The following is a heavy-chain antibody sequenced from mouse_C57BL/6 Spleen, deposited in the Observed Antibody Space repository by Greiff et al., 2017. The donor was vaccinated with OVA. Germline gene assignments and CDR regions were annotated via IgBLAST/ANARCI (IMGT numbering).Heavy chain of an antibody. Sequence: EVQLQQSVAELVRPGASVKLSCTASGFNIKNTYMHWVKQRPEPGLEWIGRIDPANGNTKYAPKFQGKATITADPSSNTAYLQLSSLTSEDTAIYYCALITTVVARYFDYWGQGTTLTVSA. J-gene: IGHJ2*01. D-gene: IGHD1-1*01. CDR1: GFNIKNTY. V-gene: IGHV14-3*01. CDR2: IDPANGNT. CDR3: ALITTVVARYFDY.